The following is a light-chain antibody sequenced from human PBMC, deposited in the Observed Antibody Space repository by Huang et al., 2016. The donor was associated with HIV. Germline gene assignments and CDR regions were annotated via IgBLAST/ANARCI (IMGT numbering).Light chain of an antibody. Sequence: EIVLTQSPAALSLSPGERATLSCRASQSVSSYLDWYQQNPGQAPRLLIYDASNRATGSPARFSGSGSGTDFTLTINSREPEDFSVYYCQQRSNWPPFTFGPGTRVDVK. CDR1: QSVSSY. CDR2: DAS. J-gene: IGKJ3*01. CDR3: QQRSNWPPFT. V-gene: IGKV3-11*01.